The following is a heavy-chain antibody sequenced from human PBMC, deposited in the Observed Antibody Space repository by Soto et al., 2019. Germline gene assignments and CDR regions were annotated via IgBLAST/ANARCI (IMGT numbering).Heavy chain of an antibody. CDR2: IYYSGST. V-gene: IGHV4-59*01. Sequence: PSETLSLTCTVSGGSINNYYWSWIRQPPGRGLEWIGYIYYSGSTDYNPSLKSRLTISVDTSKNQFSLKLSSVTAADTAVYYCARVADSSGWSRGGDYFDHWGQGTLVTV. J-gene: IGHJ4*02. CDR1: GGSINNYY. CDR3: ARVADSSGWSRGGDYFDH. D-gene: IGHD6-19*01.